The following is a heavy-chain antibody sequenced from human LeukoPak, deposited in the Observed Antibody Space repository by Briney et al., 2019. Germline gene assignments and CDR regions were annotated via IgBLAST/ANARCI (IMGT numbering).Heavy chain of an antibody. CDR1: GGSISSSSYY. J-gene: IGHJ4*02. D-gene: IGHD3-22*01. CDR3: ARDVYYYDSSGSRYFDY. Sequence: SETLSLTCTVSGGSISSSSYYWGWIRQPPGKGLEWIGSIYYSGSTYYNPSLKSRVTISVDTTKNQFSLKLSSVTAADTAVYYCARDVYYYDSSGSRYFDYWGQGTLVTVSS. CDR2: IYYSGST. V-gene: IGHV4-39*02.